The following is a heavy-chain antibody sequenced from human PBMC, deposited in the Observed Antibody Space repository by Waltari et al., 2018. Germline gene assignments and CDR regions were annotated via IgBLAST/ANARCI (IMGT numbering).Heavy chain of an antibody. J-gene: IGHJ2*01. Sequence: QLQLQESGPGLVKPSETLSLTCTVSGGSISSSSYYWGWIRQPPGKGLEWIGSIYYSGSTYYNPSLKSRVTISVDTSKNQFSLKLSSVTAADTAVYYCARGERDSSSWRYWYFDLWGRDTLVTVSS. CDR2: IYYSGST. CDR1: GGSISSSSYY. D-gene: IGHD6-13*01. V-gene: IGHV4-39*07. CDR3: ARGERDSSSWRYWYFDL.